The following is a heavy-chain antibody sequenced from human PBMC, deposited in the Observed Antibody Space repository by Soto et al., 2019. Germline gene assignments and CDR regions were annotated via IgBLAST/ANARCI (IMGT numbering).Heavy chain of an antibody. V-gene: IGHV4-4*02. Sequence: SETLSLTCDVSGDSINRTNRSSWVRQSPGKGLEWIGEIYHSGSTDYNPSLKSRVTIAVDKSKNQLSLKLSSVTAADTAVYYCARKYCDNWFDPWGQGILVTIYS. J-gene: IGHJ5*02. CDR1: GDSINRTNR. CDR2: IYHSGST. D-gene: IGHD2-8*02. CDR3: ARKYCDNWFDP.